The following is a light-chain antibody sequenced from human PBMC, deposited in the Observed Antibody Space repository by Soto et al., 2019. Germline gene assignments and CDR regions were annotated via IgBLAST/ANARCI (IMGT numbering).Light chain of an antibody. V-gene: IGLV2-14*01. J-gene: IGLJ1*01. CDR2: EVS. CDR3: SSYTTSSTLV. CDR1: SSDVGGFNY. Sequence: QSVLTQPASVSGSPGQSITISCTGTSSDVGGFNYVSWYQQHPGKAPKLVIYEVSNRPSGISNRFSGSKSGNTASLTLSGLQAEDEADYYCSSYTTSSTLVFGTGTKVTVL.